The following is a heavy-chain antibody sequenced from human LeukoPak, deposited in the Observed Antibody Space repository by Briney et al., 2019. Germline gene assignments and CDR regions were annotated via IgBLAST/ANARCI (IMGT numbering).Heavy chain of an antibody. CDR1: GGSFSGYY. CDR3: ARAPEFSSGWLLDC. D-gene: IGHD6-19*01. CDR2: INHSGST. J-gene: IGHJ4*02. Sequence: PSETLSLTCAVYGGSFSGYYWSWIRQPPGKGLEWIGEINHSGSTNYNPSLKSRVTISVDTSKNQFSLKLSSVTAADTAVYYCARAPEFSSGWLLDCWGQGSLVTVSS. V-gene: IGHV4-34*01.